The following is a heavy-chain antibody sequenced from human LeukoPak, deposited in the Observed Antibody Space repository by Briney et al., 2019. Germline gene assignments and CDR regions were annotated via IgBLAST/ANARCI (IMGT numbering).Heavy chain of an antibody. CDR1: GFTFSGYW. CDR3: VRGVAGTAFDI. D-gene: IGHD6-19*01. J-gene: IGHJ3*02. Sequence: GGSLRLSCAASGFTFSGYWMSWVRQAPGKGLEWVANIKQDGSERKYLGSLRGRFSISRDNAKKLLHLETNNLRVDDTAMYYCVRGVAGTAFDIWGQGTEVTVSS. V-gene: IGHV3-7*01. CDR2: IKQDGSER.